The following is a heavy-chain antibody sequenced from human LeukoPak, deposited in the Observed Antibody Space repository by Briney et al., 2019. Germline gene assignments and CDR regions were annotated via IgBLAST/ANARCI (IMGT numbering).Heavy chain of an antibody. Sequence: GGSLRLSCAASGFTFSSHSMNWVRQAPGKGLEWVSSISSSSSYIYYADSVKGRFTISRDNAKNSLYLQMNSLRAEDTAVYYCARKGYYDDRGFDYWGQGTLVTVSS. D-gene: IGHD3-22*01. CDR1: GFTFSSHS. V-gene: IGHV3-21*01. J-gene: IGHJ4*02. CDR2: ISSSSSYI. CDR3: ARKGYYDDRGFDY.